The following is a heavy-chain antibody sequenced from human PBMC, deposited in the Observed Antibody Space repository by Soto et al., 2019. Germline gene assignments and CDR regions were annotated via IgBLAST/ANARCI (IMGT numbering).Heavy chain of an antibody. J-gene: IGHJ3*01. CDR2: IYYSGST. CDR3: ASQLSMAAADKSAFAV. Sequence: SETLSLTCTVSGDSMHSSSYYWGWIRQPPGKGLAWIGSIYYSGSTYYTPSLRSRVTISIDTSKNQFSLKLRSVTAADTAVYFCASQLSMAAADKSAFAVWGQGAMVTVSS. D-gene: IGHD6-13*01. V-gene: IGHV4-39*01. CDR1: GDSMHSSSYY.